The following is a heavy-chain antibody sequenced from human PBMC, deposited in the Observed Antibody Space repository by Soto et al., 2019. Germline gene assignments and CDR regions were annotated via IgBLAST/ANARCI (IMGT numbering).Heavy chain of an antibody. J-gene: IGHJ3*01. CDR3: TRVPRCSVGNCYARGAVEF. V-gene: IGHV3-74*01. CDR1: GFTFSNYW. CDR2: INSEGGST. D-gene: IGHD2-15*01. Sequence: VQLVESGGGLVHPGGSLRLSCAASGFTFSNYWMHWVRQAPGKGLVWVSRINSEGGSTAYADSVKGRFTISRDNAENTVFLQMNRLRAEDLAVYYCTRVPRCSVGNCYARGAVEFWGQGTMVTVSS.